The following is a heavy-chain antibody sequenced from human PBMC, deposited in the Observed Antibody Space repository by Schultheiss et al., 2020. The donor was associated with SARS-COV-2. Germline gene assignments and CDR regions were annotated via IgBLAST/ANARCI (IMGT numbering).Heavy chain of an antibody. CDR2: ISSSGSTI. J-gene: IGHJ6*02. CDR3: ARDYYGSGSYYNVGYYYYGMDV. CDR1: GFTFSNAW. D-gene: IGHD3-10*01. V-gene: IGHV3-11*04. Sequence: GGSLRLSCAASGFTFSNAWMNWVRQAPGKGLEWVSYISSSGSTIYYADSVKGRFTISRDNAKNSLYLQMNSLRAEDTAVYYCARDYYGSGSYYNVGYYYYGMDVWGQGTTVTVSS.